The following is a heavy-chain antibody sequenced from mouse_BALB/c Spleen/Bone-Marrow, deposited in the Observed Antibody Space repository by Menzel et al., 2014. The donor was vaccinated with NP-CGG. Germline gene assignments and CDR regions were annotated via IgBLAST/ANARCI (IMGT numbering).Heavy chain of an antibody. CDR2: INPDSSTI. D-gene: IGHD1-1*01. V-gene: IGHV4-1*02. J-gene: IGHJ4*01. Sequence: VQLQQSGGGLVQPGRSLKLSCAASGFDFSGYWMSWVRQAPGKGLEWIGEINPDSSTINYTPSLKDKFIISRDNAKNTLYLQMSKVRSEDTALYYCARLGYYGVIAYWGQGTSVTVSS. CDR3: ARLGYYGVIAY. CDR1: GFDFSGYW.